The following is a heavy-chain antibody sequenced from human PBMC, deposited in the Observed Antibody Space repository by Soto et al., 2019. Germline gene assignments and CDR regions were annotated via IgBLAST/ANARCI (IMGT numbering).Heavy chain of an antibody. Sequence: SETLSLTCTVSGGSISSYYWSWIRQPAGRGLEWIGRIYTSGSTNYNPSLKSRVTMSVDTSKNQFSVKLSSVTAADTAVYYCAREGSSSWYHDYWGQGTLVTVSS. V-gene: IGHV4-4*07. J-gene: IGHJ4*02. CDR1: GGSISSYY. CDR3: AREGSSSWYHDY. CDR2: IYTSGST. D-gene: IGHD6-13*01.